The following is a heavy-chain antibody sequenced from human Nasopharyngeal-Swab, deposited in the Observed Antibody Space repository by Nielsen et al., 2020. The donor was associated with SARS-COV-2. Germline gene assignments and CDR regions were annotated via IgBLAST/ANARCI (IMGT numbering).Heavy chain of an antibody. CDR1: GFPFSVYW. CDR2: IKQDGSEA. D-gene: IGHD2-15*01. Sequence: GGSLRLSCAASGFPFSVYWMTWVRQAPGGGLEWVANIKQDGSEAFYADSVKGRFTISRDNAKRSLYLQLNSLSADDTALFYCVREGLTGGGAFDIWGQGTMVTVSS. J-gene: IGHJ3*02. V-gene: IGHV3-7*01. CDR3: VREGLTGGGAFDI.